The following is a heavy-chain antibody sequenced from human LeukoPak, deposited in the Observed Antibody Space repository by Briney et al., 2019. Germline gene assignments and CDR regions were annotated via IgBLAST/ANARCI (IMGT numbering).Heavy chain of an antibody. CDR1: GGTFSSYA. CDR3: AIFYSGSYYGIDY. D-gene: IGHD1-26*01. V-gene: IGHV1-18*01. Sequence: GASVKVSCKASGGTFSSYAISWVRQAPGQGLEWMGWISAYNGNTNYAQKLQGRVTMTTDTSTSTAYMELRSLRSDDTAVYYCAIFYSGSYYGIDYWGQGTLVTVSS. J-gene: IGHJ4*02. CDR2: ISAYNGNT.